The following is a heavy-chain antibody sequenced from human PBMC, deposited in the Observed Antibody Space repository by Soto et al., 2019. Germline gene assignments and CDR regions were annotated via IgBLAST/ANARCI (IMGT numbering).Heavy chain of an antibody. D-gene: IGHD3-3*01. V-gene: IGHV3-66*01. J-gene: IGHJ6*03. CDR1: GFTVSSNY. Sequence: GGSLRLSCAASGFTVSSNYMSWVRQAPGKGLEWVSVIYSGGSTYYADSVKGRFTISRDNSKNTLYLQMNSLRAEDTDVNYCARDLRFWSGYPSYYYYYYMDVWGKGTTVTVSS. CDR3: ARDLRFWSGYPSYYYYYYMDV. CDR2: IYSGGST.